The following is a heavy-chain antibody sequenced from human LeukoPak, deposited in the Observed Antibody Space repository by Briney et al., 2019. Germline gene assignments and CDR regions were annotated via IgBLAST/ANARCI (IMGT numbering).Heavy chain of an antibody. CDR3: TTGRAYYYMDV. Sequence: GGSLRLSCAASGFTFSDYYMSWIRQAPGKGLEWVSYISSSGSTIYYADSVKGRFTISRDNAKNSLYLQMNSLRAEDTAVYYCTTGRAYYYMDVWGKGTTVTVSS. CDR2: ISSSGSTI. CDR1: GFTFSDYY. V-gene: IGHV3-11*04. J-gene: IGHJ6*03.